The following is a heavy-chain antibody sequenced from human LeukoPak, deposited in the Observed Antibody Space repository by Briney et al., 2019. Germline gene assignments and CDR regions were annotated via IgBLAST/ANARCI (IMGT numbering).Heavy chain of an antibody. CDR3: ARERGLNNWFDP. CDR2: IYYSGST. CDR1: GGSISSYY. V-gene: IGHV4-59*01. J-gene: IGHJ5*02. Sequence: PSENLSLTCTVSGGSISSYYWGWIRQPPGKGLEWIGYIYYSGSTNYNPSLKSRVTISVDTSKNQFSLKLSSVTAADTAVYYCARERGLNNWFDPWGQGTLVTVSS.